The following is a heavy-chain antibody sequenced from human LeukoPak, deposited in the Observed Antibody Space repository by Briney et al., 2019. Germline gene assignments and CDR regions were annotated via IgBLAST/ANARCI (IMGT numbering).Heavy chain of an antibody. Sequence: SETLSLTCTVSGGSISSGSYYWSWIRQLAGKGLEWIGRIYTSGSTNYNPSLKSRVTISVDTSKNQFSLKLSSVTAADTAVYYCASSSLTGTTRYYFDYWGQGTLVTVSS. D-gene: IGHD1-7*01. CDR2: IYTSGST. CDR3: ASSSLTGTTRYYFDY. J-gene: IGHJ4*02. V-gene: IGHV4-61*02. CDR1: GGSISSGSYY.